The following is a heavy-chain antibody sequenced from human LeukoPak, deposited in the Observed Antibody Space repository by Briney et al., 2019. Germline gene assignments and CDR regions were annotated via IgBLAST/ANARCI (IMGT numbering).Heavy chain of an antibody. J-gene: IGHJ6*04. CDR2: ISGSGDST. Sequence: GGTLRLSCAASGFTFSNYGMSWVRQAPGKGLEWVSAISGSGDSTYYADSVKGRFTISRDNAKNSLYLQMNSLRAEDTAVYYCAELGITMIGGVWGKGTTVTISS. CDR3: AELGITMIGGV. CDR1: GFTFSNYG. V-gene: IGHV3-23*01. D-gene: IGHD3-10*02.